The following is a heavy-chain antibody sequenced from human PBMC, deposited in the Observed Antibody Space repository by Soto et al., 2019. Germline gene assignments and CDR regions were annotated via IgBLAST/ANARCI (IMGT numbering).Heavy chain of an antibody. D-gene: IGHD3-10*01. J-gene: IGHJ6*02. CDR1: GGSFSGYY. V-gene: IGHV4-34*01. CDR3: ARGRIRIPMVRGVSIRGDHYGRDV. CDR2: INHSGST. Sequence: SQTLSLTFAVYGGSFSGYYWSWIRHPPGKELEWIGEINHSGSTNYNPSLKSRVTISVDTSKNRFSLKLSSVTAADKAVYYCARGRIRIPMVRGVSIRGDHYGRDVWGQGTTVTVSS.